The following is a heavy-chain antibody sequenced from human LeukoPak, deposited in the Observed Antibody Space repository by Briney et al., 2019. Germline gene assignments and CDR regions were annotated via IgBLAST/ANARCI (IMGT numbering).Heavy chain of an antibody. V-gene: IGHV3-11*04. CDR1: GFTFSDYY. CDR2: ISSSGSTI. Sequence: PGGSLRLSCAASGFTFSDYYMSWIRQAPGKGLEWVSYISSSGSTIYYADSVKGRFTISRDNAKNSLYLQVNSLRAEDTAVYYCARDFIRVSGTHDYWGQGTLVTASS. D-gene: IGHD1-7*01. J-gene: IGHJ4*02. CDR3: ARDFIRVSGTHDY.